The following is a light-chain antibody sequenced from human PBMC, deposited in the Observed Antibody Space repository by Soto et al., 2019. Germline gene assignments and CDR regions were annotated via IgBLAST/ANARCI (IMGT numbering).Light chain of an antibody. Sequence: EIVMTQSPATLSVSPGERVTLFCRASQSVNSRLAWYQQKPAQAPRLLIYGASTRATGIPARFSGSGSGTEFTLTISSLQSEDFAVYYCQQYKNWPPEYTFGQGTKLEIK. CDR2: GAS. CDR1: QSVNSR. J-gene: IGKJ2*01. CDR3: QQYKNWPPEYT. V-gene: IGKV3-15*01.